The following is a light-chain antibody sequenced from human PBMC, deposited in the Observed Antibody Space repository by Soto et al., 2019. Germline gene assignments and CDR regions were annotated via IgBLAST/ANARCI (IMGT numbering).Light chain of an antibody. Sequence: QSVLTQPPSVSGSPGQSVAISCPGTSSDVGSYNRVSWYQQPPGAAPKLMIYEVSNRPSGVPDRFSGSKSGNTASLTISGLQAEDEADYYCKSYTGSSTYVFGTGTKVTVL. J-gene: IGLJ1*01. V-gene: IGLV2-18*02. CDR3: KSYTGSSTYV. CDR2: EVS. CDR1: SSDVGSYNR.